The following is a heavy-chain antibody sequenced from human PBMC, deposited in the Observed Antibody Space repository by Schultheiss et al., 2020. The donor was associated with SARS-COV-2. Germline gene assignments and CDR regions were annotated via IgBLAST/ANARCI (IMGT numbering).Heavy chain of an antibody. D-gene: IGHD3-3*01. CDR3: ASLEWFHRDY. CDR2: IHHSGST. CDR1: GGSISSYY. J-gene: IGHJ4*02. Sequence: ETLSLTCTVSGGSISSYYWSWIRQPPGKGLEWIGSIHHSGSTYYNPSLKSRVTISVDTSKNQFSLKLSSVTAADTAVYYCASLEWFHRDYWGQGTLVTVSS. V-gene: IGHV4-59*01.